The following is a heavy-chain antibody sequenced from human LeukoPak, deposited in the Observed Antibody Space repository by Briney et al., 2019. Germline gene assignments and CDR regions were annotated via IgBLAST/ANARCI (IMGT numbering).Heavy chain of an antibody. CDR3: ASPSPFYYYGMDV. CDR1: GFTVSSNY. CDR2: IYSGSST. Sequence: GGSLRLSCAASGFTVSSNYMSWVRQAPGKGLEWVSVIYSGSSTYYADSVKGRFTISRDNSKNTLYLQMNSLRAEDTAVYYCASPSPFYYYGMDVWGQGTTVTVSS. J-gene: IGHJ6*02. V-gene: IGHV3-53*01.